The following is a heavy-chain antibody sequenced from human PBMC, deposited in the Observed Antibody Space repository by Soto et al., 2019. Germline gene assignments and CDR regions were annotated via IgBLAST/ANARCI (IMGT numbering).Heavy chain of an antibody. J-gene: IGHJ4*02. CDR1: GFTFSSYG. CDR3: AKPGSVGVVTLYYFDY. CDR2: ISYDGSNK. D-gene: IGHD3-3*01. V-gene: IGHV3-30*18. Sequence: PGGSLRLSCAASGFTFSSYGMHWVRQAPGKGLEWVAVISYDGSNKYYADSVKGRFTISRDSSKNTLYLQMNSLRAEDTAVYYCAKPGSVGVVTLYYFDYWGQGTLVTVSS.